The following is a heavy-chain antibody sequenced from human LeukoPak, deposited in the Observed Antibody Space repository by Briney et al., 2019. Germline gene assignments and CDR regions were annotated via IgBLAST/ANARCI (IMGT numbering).Heavy chain of an antibody. Sequence: SLRLSCTASGFTFGDYAMSWIRQAPGKGREWVGFIRSKAYGETADYAASVKGRFTISRDDSKAIAYLQMNSVKTEFTAVYHCTRDRGAYNLYDYWGQGTLVTVSS. CDR3: TRDRGAYNLYDY. J-gene: IGHJ4*02. V-gene: IGHV3-49*03. CDR2: IRSKAYGETA. D-gene: IGHD1-1*01. CDR1: GFTFGDYA.